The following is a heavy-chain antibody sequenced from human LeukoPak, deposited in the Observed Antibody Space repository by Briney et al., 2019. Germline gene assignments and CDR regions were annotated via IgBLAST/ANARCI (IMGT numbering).Heavy chain of an antibody. J-gene: IGHJ3*02. CDR1: GYTFTSYA. Sequence: RASVKVSCKASGYTFTSYAMHWVREAPGQRLEWRGWHNAGNGNTICSQKFQGGDTITRDTTAGSAYMELSRLRSEDTAVYYCTRDGSYCSSTSCYGGAFDIWGQGTMVPVSS. CDR2: HNAGNGNT. D-gene: IGHD2-2*01. CDR3: TRDGSYCSSTSCYGGAFDI. V-gene: IGHV1-3*01.